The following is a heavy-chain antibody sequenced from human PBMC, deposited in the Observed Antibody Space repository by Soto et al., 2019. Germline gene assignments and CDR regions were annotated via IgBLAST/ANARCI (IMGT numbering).Heavy chain of an antibody. CDR2: IIPIFGTA. D-gene: IGHD5-12*01. V-gene: IGHV1-69*13. J-gene: IGHJ4*02. CDR1: GGTFSSYA. CDR3: AIGWDIVAPTIVDY. Sequence: AASVKVSCKASGGTFSSYAISWVRQAPGQGLEWMGGIIPIFGTANYAQKFQGRVTITADESTSTAYMELSSLRSEDTAVYYWAIGWDIVAPTIVDYWGQGTLVTVSS.